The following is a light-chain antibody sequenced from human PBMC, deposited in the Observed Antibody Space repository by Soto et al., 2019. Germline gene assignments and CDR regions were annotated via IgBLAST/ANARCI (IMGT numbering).Light chain of an antibody. V-gene: IGLV1-51*02. CDR1: NANIGKNY. CDR2: ENN. Sequence: QSVLTQPPSVSVAPGQKVTISCSGSNANIGKNYVSWYQQLPGTAPKVLIYENNNRPSEIPDRFSGSKSGTSATLGITGLQTGDEADYYCLTWDSSLSAHVFGTGTKVTVL. CDR3: LTWDSSLSAHV. J-gene: IGLJ1*01.